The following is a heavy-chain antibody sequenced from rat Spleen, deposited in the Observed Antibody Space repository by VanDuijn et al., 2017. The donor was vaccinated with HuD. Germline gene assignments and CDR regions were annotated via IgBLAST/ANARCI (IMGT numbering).Heavy chain of an antibody. CDR3: ARSDTIAALGHY. D-gene: IGHD1-2*01. CDR2: IWTGGTT. Sequence: QVQLKESGPGLVQPSQTLSLTCTVSGFSLTSYNVHWVRQPTGKGLEWMGIIWTGGTTDSNSALKSRLSISRDTSKSQVFLKMRNLQTEDTAMYFCARSDTIAALGHYWGQGVMVTVSS. CDR1: GFSLTSYN. V-gene: IGHV2-30*01. J-gene: IGHJ2*01.